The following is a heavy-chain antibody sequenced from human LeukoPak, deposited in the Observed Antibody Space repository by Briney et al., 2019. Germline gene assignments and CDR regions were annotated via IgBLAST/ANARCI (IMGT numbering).Heavy chain of an antibody. J-gene: IGHJ4*02. CDR2: FYHSGST. D-gene: IGHD2-21*02. CDR1: GYSISGGYY. CDR3: ARGPPIVVVTAQLDY. V-gene: IGHV4-38-2*01. Sequence: AETLSFTCAVSGYSISGGYYWGWIRQPPGKGLEWIGSFYHSGSTYYNPSLKSRVTISVDTSKNQFSLKLSSVTAADTAVYYCARGPPIVVVTAQLDYWGQGTLVTGSS.